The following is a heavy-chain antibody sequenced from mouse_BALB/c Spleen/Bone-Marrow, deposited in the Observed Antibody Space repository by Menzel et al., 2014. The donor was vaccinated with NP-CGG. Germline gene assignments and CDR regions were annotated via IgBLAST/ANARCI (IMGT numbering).Heavy chain of an antibody. CDR2: IAPGSGST. CDR3: ARGIYYGNYVYAMDY. CDR1: GYTFTNYW. Sequence: DLVKPGASVKLSCKASGYTFTNYWINWIKQRPGQGLEWIGRIAPGSGSTYYNEMFKGKATLTVDTSSSTAYIQHSSLSTEDSAVYFGARGIYYGNYVYAMDYWGQGTSVTVSS. J-gene: IGHJ4*01. D-gene: IGHD2-1*01. V-gene: IGHV1S41*01.